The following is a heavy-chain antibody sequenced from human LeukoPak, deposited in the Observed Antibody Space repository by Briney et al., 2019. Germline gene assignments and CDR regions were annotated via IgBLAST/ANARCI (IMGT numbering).Heavy chain of an antibody. D-gene: IGHD3-22*01. CDR3: ARVPSSGSYLPFDY. Sequence: GGSLRLSCAASGFTFSSYSMNWVRQAPGKGLEWVSSISSSSSYIYYADSVKGRFTISRDNAKNSLYLQMNSLRAEDTAVYYCARVPSSGSYLPFDYWGQGTLVTVSS. J-gene: IGHJ4*02. CDR2: ISSSSSYI. CDR1: GFTFSSYS. V-gene: IGHV3-21*01.